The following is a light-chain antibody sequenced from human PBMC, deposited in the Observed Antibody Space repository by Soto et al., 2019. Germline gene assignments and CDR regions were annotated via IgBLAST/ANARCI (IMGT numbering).Light chain of an antibody. CDR3: SSYTSSSPLV. V-gene: IGLV2-14*01. CDR2: DVS. Sequence: QSALTQPASVSGSPGQSITISCTGTSSDVGGYNYVSWYQQHPGKAPKLMIYDVSNRPSGVSNRFSGSKSGNTASLTISGLQAEDEADYYCSSYTSSSPLVFGGGTKVPVL. CDR1: SSDVGGYNY. J-gene: IGLJ2*01.